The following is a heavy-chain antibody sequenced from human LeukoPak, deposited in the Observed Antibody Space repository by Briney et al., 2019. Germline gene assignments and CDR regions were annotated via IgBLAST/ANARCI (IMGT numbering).Heavy chain of an antibody. CDR2: ISGSGGST. J-gene: IGHJ4*02. Sequence: SGGSLRLSCAASGFTFSSYGMSWVRQAPGKGLEWVSAISGSGGSTYYADSVKGRFTISRDNSKNTLYLQMSSLRAEDTAVYYCAKPYYGSGLTYFDYWGQGTLVTVSS. CDR1: GFTFSSYG. CDR3: AKPYYGSGLTYFDY. D-gene: IGHD3-10*01. V-gene: IGHV3-23*01.